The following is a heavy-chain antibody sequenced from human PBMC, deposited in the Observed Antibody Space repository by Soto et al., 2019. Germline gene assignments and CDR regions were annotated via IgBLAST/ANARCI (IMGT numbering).Heavy chain of an antibody. V-gene: IGHV4-39*01. Sequence: SETLSLTCTVSGGSISSSSYYWGWIRQPPGKGLEWIGSIYYSGSTYYNPSLKSRVTISVDTSKNQFSLKLSSVTAADTAVYYCTSDFWSGPPLRPYYYGMDVWGQGTTVTVSS. J-gene: IGHJ6*02. CDR1: GGSISSSSYY. D-gene: IGHD3-3*01. CDR2: IYYSGST. CDR3: TSDFWSGPPLRPYYYGMDV.